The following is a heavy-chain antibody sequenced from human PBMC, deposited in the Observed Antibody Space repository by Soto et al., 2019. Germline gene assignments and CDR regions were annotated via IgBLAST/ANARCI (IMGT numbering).Heavy chain of an antibody. V-gene: IGHV3-23*01. CDR1: GFTFSNSA. J-gene: IGHJ5*02. CDR2: VSGSGGST. D-gene: IGHD1-1*01. CDR3: ANGGWNGWCDP. Sequence: EVQLLESGGGLVQPGESLTLSCAASGFTFSNSAMSWVRQAPGKGLEWVSAVSGSGGSTYYADSVRGRFTISRDNSKNPLYLPMNTLRAEDTVGYYCANGGWNGWCDPCGQGALVTVSS.